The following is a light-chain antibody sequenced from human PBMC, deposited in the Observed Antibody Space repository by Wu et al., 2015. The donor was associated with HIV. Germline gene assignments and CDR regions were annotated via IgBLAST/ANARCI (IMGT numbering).Light chain of an antibody. J-gene: IGKJ5*01. CDR1: ETVINS. V-gene: IGKV3-11*01. CDR2: DAS. CDR3: QQRSNSPLT. Sequence: IVLTQSPVILSLSPGERATLSCRASETVINSLAWYQQRPGRAPRLLIYDASKRASDIPDRFRGSGTGTDFTLTISSLDPEDSAVYYCQQRSNSPLTFGQGTRLEIK.